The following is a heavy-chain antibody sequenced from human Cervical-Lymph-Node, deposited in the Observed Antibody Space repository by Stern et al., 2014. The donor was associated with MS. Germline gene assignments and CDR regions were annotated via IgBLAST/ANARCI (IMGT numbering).Heavy chain of an antibody. CDR3: ARDEGADY. CDR2: INPSAGNT. V-gene: IGHV1-46*01. J-gene: IGHJ4*02. Sequence: QMQLVQSGAEMKKPGASVKVSCMASGYSFTSYFIIWMRQAPGQGLEWMGIINPSAGNTNYAQKFQGRVVMTSDTSTGTVYLELSSLRSEDTAVYYCARDEGADYWGQGTLVTVSS. CDR1: GYSFTSYF.